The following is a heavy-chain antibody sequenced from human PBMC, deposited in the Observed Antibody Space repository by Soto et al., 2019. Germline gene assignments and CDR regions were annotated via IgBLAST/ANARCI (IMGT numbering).Heavy chain of an antibody. CDR3: AKATTNGGWFNPFDS. CDR1: GFSFVNYA. CDR2: LSGSGTST. Sequence: VQLLESGGGLVQPGGSLRLSCAASGFSFVNYAMNWVRQAPGKGLEWVSGLSGSGTSTYYADSVKGRFTISRDNSRDTLFLKMNSLTADDTAVYYCAKATTNGGWFNPFDSWGQGALVTVSS. J-gene: IGHJ4*02. D-gene: IGHD6-19*01. V-gene: IGHV3-23*01.